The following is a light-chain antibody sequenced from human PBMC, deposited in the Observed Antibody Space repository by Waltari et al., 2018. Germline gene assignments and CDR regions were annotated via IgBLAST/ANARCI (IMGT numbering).Light chain of an antibody. J-gene: IGKJ4*01. V-gene: IGKV1-5*03. CDR3: QQYNNYPLS. Sequence: DIQMIQSPSTLSPAVGDQVSITCPASQSISSWLAWYQQKPGEAPNRLIYKASSLERGVPSRFSGSGSGTEFTLTISSLQPDDFATYYCQQYNNYPLSFGGGTKVEIK. CDR1: QSISSW. CDR2: KAS.